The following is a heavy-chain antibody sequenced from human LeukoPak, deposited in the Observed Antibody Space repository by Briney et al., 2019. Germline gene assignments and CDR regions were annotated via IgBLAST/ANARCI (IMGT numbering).Heavy chain of an antibody. J-gene: IGHJ4*02. CDR1: GGSFSGYY. V-gene: IGHV4-34*01. CDR2: INHSGST. CDR3: ASLGDGYNNRWDY. Sequence: KPSETLSLTCAVYGGSFSGYYWSWIRQPPGKGLEWIGEINHSGSTNYNPSPKSRVTISVDTSKNQFSLKLSSVTAADTAVYYCASLGDGYNNRWDYWGQGTLVTVSS. D-gene: IGHD5-24*01.